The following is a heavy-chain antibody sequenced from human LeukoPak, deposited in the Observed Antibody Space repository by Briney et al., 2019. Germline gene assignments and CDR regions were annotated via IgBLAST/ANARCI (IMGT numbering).Heavy chain of an antibody. Sequence: PGGSLRLSCAASGFTFSSFGMHWVRQAPGKGLEWVAVIWYDGNNKYYADSVKGRFTISRDNSKNTLYLQTNSLRAEDTAVYYCARAFTSTGYYYVEYWGQGTLVTVSS. D-gene: IGHD3-22*01. V-gene: IGHV3-33*01. CDR3: ARAFTSTGYYYVEY. CDR2: IWYDGNNK. CDR1: GFTFSSFG. J-gene: IGHJ4*02.